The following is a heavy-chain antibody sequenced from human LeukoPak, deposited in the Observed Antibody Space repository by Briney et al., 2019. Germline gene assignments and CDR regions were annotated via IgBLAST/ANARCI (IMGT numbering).Heavy chain of an antibody. Sequence: ASVKVSCKASGYTFTGYYMHWVRQAPGQGLEWMGWINPNSGGTNYAQKFQGRVTMTRDTSISTAYMELSRLRSDDTAVYYCARGPITGTTDRDGGYNSFDPWGQGTLVTVSS. CDR2: INPNSGGT. V-gene: IGHV1-2*02. D-gene: IGHD1-7*01. J-gene: IGHJ5*02. CDR1: GYTFTGYY. CDR3: ARGPITGTTDRDGGYNSFDP.